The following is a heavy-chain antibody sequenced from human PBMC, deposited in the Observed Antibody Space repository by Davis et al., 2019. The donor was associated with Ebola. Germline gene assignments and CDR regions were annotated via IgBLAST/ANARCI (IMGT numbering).Heavy chain of an antibody. D-gene: IGHD3-10*01. J-gene: IGHJ6*02. V-gene: IGHV3-66*01. CDR2: IYSGGST. CDR1: GFTVSSNY. CDR3: ARIQSGHHGMDV. Sequence: LTISCAASGFTVSSNYMSWVRQAPGKGLEWVSVIYSGGSTYYADSVKGRFTISRDNSKNTLYLQMNSLRAEDTAVYYCARIQSGHHGMDVWGQGTTVTVSS.